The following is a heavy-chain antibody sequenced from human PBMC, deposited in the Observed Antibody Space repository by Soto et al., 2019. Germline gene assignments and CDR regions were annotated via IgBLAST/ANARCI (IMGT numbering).Heavy chain of an antibody. V-gene: IGHV4-59*01. CDR2: IYNSGTT. J-gene: IGHJ4*02. CDR1: GGTISGYY. D-gene: IGHD6-19*01. Sequence: SETLSLTCTVSGGTISGYYWSWIRQAPGKGLEWIAYIYNSGTTNYNPSLKSRVTISEDSPKNQISLKLSSVTAADTAVYYCARGAPWLVRSPFDYWGQGTLVTVSS. CDR3: ARGAPWLVRSPFDY.